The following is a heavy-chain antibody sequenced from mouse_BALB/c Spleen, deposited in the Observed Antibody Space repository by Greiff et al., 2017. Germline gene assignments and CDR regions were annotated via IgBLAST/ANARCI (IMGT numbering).Heavy chain of an antibody. CDR3: AGHAGYDAMDY. V-gene: IGHV5-6*01. CDR2: ISTGGSYT. CDR1: GFTFSSYG. J-gene: IGHJ4*01. Sequence: EVKLVESGGDLVKPGGSLKLSCAASGFTFSSYGMSWVRQTPDKRLEWVATISTGGSYTYYPDSVKGRSTISRDNAKNTLYLQLSSLTSEDTAVCYCAGHAGYDAMDYWGQGTSVTVSS.